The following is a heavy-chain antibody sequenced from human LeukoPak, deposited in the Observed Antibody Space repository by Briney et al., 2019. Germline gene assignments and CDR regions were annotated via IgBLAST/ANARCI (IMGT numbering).Heavy chain of an antibody. Sequence: AGGSPRLSCAASGFTFSDYYMSWIRQAPGKGLEWVSYISSSGSTIYYADSVKGRFTISRDNAKNSLYLQMNSLRAEDTAVYYCAREARYSSGWYRRNYFDYWGQGTLVTVSS. CDR1: GFTFSDYY. CDR2: ISSSGSTI. CDR3: AREARYSSGWYRRNYFDY. J-gene: IGHJ4*02. V-gene: IGHV3-11*01. D-gene: IGHD6-19*01.